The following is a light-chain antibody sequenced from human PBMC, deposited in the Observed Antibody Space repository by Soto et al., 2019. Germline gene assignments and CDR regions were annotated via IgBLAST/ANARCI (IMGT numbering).Light chain of an antibody. V-gene: IGKV3-15*01. Sequence: EIVMTQSPATLSVSPGERATLSCRASQSVSSNLAWYQQKPGQAPRLLIYGASTRATGIPARFSGSGSGTEFTLTISSLQSEDFATYYCQRYDNLPPTFGRGTKVEIK. J-gene: IGKJ4*01. CDR2: GAS. CDR1: QSVSSN. CDR3: QRYDNLPPT.